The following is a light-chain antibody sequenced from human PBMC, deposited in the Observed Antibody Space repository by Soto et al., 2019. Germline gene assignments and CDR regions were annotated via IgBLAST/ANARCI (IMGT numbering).Light chain of an antibody. V-gene: IGKV3-20*01. CDR2: GAS. CDR1: QSVSSN. J-gene: IGKJ1*01. CDR3: QQYGSSPGT. Sequence: TQSPATLSVSQGERATLSCRASQSVSSNLAWYQQKPGQAPRLLIYGASTRATGIPDRFSGGGSGTDFTLTISRLEPGDFAVYYCQQYGSSPGTFGQGTKV.